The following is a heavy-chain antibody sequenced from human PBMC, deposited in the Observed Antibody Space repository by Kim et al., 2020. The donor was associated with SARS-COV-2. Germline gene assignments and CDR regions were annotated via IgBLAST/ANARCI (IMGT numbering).Heavy chain of an antibody. CDR1: GGSFNDYY. Sequence: SETLSLICAVYGGSFNDYYWSWIRQPPGKGLEWIGEINHSGSTNYNPSLRSRVIISVDTSKNRFSLKLSSVTAADTAVYYCAGGQDVDSGRYGGMDVWGQGTTVTVSS. CDR2: INHSGST. D-gene: IGHD3-10*01. V-gene: IGHV4-34*01. J-gene: IGHJ6*02. CDR3: AGGQDVDSGRYGGMDV.